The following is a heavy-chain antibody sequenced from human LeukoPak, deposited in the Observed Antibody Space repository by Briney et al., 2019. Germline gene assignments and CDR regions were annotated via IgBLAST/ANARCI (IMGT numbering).Heavy chain of an antibody. Sequence: GGSLRLSCAASGFTFSSYAMSWVRQAPGKGLEWVSTISGGGDGTYYADSVKGRFTISRDNSKNTLYLQMNSLRAEDTAVYYCAKGGGSWLFDFDYWGQGTLVTVSS. CDR3: AKGGGSWLFDFDY. CDR2: ISGGGDGT. CDR1: GFTFSSYA. D-gene: IGHD6-13*01. V-gene: IGHV3-23*01. J-gene: IGHJ4*02.